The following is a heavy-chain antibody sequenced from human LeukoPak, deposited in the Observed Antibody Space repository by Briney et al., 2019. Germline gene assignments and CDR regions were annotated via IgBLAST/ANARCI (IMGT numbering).Heavy chain of an antibody. V-gene: IGHV3-11*01. J-gene: IGHJ5*02. Sequence: GVSLRLSCAASGFTFSDYYMSWIRQAPGKGLECVSYISGSGSTVYYAASVRGRFTISRDNAKNSLLLQMNSLRAGDTAVYYCARDKYPSPTNWFDPWGQGTLVTVSS. CDR2: ISGSGSTV. D-gene: IGHD2-2*01. CDR1: GFTFSDYY. CDR3: ARDKYPSPTNWFDP.